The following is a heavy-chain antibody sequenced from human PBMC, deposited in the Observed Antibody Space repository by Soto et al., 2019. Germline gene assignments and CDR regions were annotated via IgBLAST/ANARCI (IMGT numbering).Heavy chain of an antibody. Sequence: PSETLSLTCIVSGGSITRSSYFWGWVRQPPGKGLEWIGTIYFTGNAYYTPSLKSRLTMSSDTSKNEFSLRLNSVTAADTAVYYCAGQTFTIAAASYGRSNWFDPWGPGTLVTVSS. CDR1: GGSITRSSYF. V-gene: IGHV4-39*01. J-gene: IGHJ5*02. CDR2: IYFTGNA. CDR3: AGQTFTIAAASYGRSNWFDP. D-gene: IGHD6-25*01.